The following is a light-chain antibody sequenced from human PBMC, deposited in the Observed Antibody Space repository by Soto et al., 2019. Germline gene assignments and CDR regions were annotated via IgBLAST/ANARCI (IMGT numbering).Light chain of an antibody. CDR3: RSYTSRRPLVV. CDR2: DVS. Sequence: QSVLTQPASVSGSPGQSITISCTGTSSDVGGYNYVSWYQQHPGKAPKLMIYDVSNRPSGVSNRFSGSKSGNTASLTISGLQAEDQADYYCRSYTSRRPLVVFGGGTQLTVL. CDR1: SSDVGGYNY. J-gene: IGLJ2*01. V-gene: IGLV2-14*01.